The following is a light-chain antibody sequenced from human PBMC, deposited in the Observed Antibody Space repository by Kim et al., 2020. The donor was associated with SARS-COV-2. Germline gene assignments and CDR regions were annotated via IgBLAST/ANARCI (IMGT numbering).Light chain of an antibody. CDR1: QSVSSY. J-gene: IGKJ2*01. Sequence: SPGERATLSCRASQSVSSYLAWYQQKPGQAPRLLIYDASNRATGIPARFSGSGSGTDFTLTISSLEPEDFAVYYCQQRSNWPPVYTFGQGTKLEI. CDR3: QQRSNWPPVYT. V-gene: IGKV3-11*01. CDR2: DAS.